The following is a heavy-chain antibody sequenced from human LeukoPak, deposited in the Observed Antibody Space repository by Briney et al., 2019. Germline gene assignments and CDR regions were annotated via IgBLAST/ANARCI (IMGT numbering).Heavy chain of an antibody. V-gene: IGHV3-23*01. J-gene: IGHJ4*02. Sequence: GGSLRLSCAASGFTFSSYAMSWVRQAPGKGLEWVSAISGSGGSTYYADSVKGRFTISRDNSKNTLYLQMNSLRAEDTAVYYCAKDPPGYSSGRYGLFAYWGQGTLVTVSS. CDR1: GFTFSSYA. CDR3: AKDPPGYSSGRYGLFAY. CDR2: ISGSGGST. D-gene: IGHD6-19*01.